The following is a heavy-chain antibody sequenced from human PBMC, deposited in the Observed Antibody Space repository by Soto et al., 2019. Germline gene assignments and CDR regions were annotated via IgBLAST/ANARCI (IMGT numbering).Heavy chain of an antibody. CDR1: GGSISSGGYY. J-gene: IGHJ4*02. CDR3: ARAGAGYYYDSSGYSEFDY. V-gene: IGHV4-31*03. D-gene: IGHD3-22*01. CDR2: IYYSGST. Sequence: PSETLSLTCTVSGGSISSGGYYWSWIRQHPGKGLEWIGYIYYSGSTYYNPSLKSRVTISVDTSKNQFSLKLSSVTAADTAVYYCARAGAGYYYDSSGYSEFDYWGQGTLVTVSS.